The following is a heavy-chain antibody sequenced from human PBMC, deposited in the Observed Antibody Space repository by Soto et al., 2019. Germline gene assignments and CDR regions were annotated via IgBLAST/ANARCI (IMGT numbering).Heavy chain of an antibody. Sequence: QVQLLQSGAEVKQPGASVKVSCKASGYTFTSYGVSWVRQAPGQGLEWMGWISAYNGDTKYSQKFQGRISLTNDTYTRTAYMELRSLRSDDTAVYYCARVPSYSTLDYWGQGTLVTVSS. J-gene: IGHJ4*02. CDR3: ARVPSYSTLDY. V-gene: IGHV1-18*04. D-gene: IGHD2-21*01. CDR1: GYTFTSYG. CDR2: ISAYNGDT.